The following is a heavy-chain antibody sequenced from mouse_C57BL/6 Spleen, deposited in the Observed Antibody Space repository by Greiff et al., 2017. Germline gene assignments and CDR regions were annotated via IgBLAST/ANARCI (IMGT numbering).Heavy chain of an antibody. CDR2: LWSGGST. Sequence: QVQLQQSGPGLVQPSQSLSITCTVSGFSFTSYGVHWVRQSPGTGLEWLGVLWSGGSTDYNAAFISRLSISKDNAKSQVFLKMNSLQADDTAIYYGASYYDYGGFAYWGQGTLVTVSA. V-gene: IGHV2-2*01. CDR1: GFSFTSYG. CDR3: ASYYDYGGFAY. J-gene: IGHJ3*01. D-gene: IGHD2-4*01.